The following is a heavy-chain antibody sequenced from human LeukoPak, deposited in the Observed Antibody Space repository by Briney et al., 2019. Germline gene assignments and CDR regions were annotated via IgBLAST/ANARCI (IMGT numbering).Heavy chain of an antibody. Sequence: SVKVSCKASGGTFSSYAISWVRQAPGQGLEWMGGIIPIFGTANYAQKFQGRVTITADESTSTAYMELSSLRSEDTAVCYCASLRNYGLPYWYFDLWGRGTLVTVSS. CDR1: GGTFSSYA. V-gene: IGHV1-69*13. J-gene: IGHJ2*01. CDR2: IIPIFGTA. D-gene: IGHD3-16*01. CDR3: ASLRNYGLPYWYFDL.